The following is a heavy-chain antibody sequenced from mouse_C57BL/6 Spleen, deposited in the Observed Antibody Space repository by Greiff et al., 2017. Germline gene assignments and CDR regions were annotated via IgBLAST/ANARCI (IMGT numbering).Heavy chain of an antibody. Sequence: QVQLKQPGAELVKPGASVKMSCKASGYTFTSYWITWVKQRPGQGLEWIGDIYPGSGSTNYNEKFKSKATLTVDTSSSTAYMQLSSLTSEDSAVYYCARGVYDYDDDWGKGTTLTVSS. CDR3: ARGVYDYDDD. CDR1: GYTFTSYW. CDR2: IYPGSGST. D-gene: IGHD2-4*01. V-gene: IGHV1-55*01. J-gene: IGHJ2*01.